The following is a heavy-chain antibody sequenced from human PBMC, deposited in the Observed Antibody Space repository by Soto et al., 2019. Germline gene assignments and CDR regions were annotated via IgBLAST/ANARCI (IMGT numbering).Heavy chain of an antibody. CDR1: GGSFSGYY. D-gene: IGHD2-2*01. CDR3: GRQPGHCGSTTCFGYYSVDV. Sequence: SETLSLTCAVYGGSFSGYYWSWIRQPPGKGLEWIGEINHSGSTNYNPSLKSRVTISVDTSKNQFSLKLSSVTAADTAVYYCGRQPGHCGSTTCFGYYSVDVWGQGTTVTVSS. J-gene: IGHJ6*02. CDR2: INHSGST. V-gene: IGHV4-34*01.